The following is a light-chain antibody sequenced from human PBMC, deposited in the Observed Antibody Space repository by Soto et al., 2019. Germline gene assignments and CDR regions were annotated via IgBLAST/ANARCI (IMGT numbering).Light chain of an antibody. J-gene: IGLJ3*02. CDR2: EVS. V-gene: IGLV2-14*01. Sequence: QSVLTQPASVSGSPGQSITISCSGTSGDIGASNYVSWYQQFPGKAPKLMISEVSNRPSGVSSRFSGSKSGNTASLTISGLQAEDEADYYCTSYTTTTTWVFGGGTKLTVL. CDR1: SGDIGASNY. CDR3: TSYTTTTTWV.